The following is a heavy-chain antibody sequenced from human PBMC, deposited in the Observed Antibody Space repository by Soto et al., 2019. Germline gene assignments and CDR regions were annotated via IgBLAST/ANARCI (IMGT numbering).Heavy chain of an antibody. CDR3: ARHTMTTVTTFDY. CDR1: GASIAGLPDN. J-gene: IGHJ4*02. V-gene: IGHV4-39*01. D-gene: IGHD4-17*01. CDR2: IFSTGSP. Sequence: QLQLQESGPGLVKPSETLSLTCTVSGASIAGLPDNWGWIRQPPGKGLQWIGSIFSTGSPYFNPSLKSRVTISVDTSKNQLSLRLRSVSAADTALYFCARHTMTTVTTFDYWGQGTLVAVSS.